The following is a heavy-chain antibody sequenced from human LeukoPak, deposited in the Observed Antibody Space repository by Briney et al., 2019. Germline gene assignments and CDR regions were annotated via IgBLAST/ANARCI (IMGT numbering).Heavy chain of an antibody. CDR3: AKGTYSGSYYGAFDI. V-gene: IGHV3-23*01. Sequence: PGGSLRLSCAASGFTFSSYAMSWVRQAPGKGLEWVSAISGSGGSTYYADSVKGRFTISRDNSMNTLYLQMNSLRAEDTAVYYCAKGTYSGSYYGAFDIWGQGTMVTVSS. D-gene: IGHD1-26*01. J-gene: IGHJ3*02. CDR2: ISGSGGST. CDR1: GFTFSSYA.